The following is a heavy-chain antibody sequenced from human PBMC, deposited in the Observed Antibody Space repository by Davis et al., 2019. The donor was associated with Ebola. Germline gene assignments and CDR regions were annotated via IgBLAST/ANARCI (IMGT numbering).Heavy chain of an antibody. V-gene: IGHV3-21*01. Sequence: PGGSLRPSCAASGFTFSSYSMNWVRQAPGKGLEWFSSITVPSNYTYYADPVKGRFTISRDNAKKSLYLQMNSLRAEDTAVYYCARRNWFDPWGQGTLVTVSS. CDR2: ITVPSNYT. CDR1: GFTFSSYS. CDR3: ARRNWFDP. J-gene: IGHJ5*02.